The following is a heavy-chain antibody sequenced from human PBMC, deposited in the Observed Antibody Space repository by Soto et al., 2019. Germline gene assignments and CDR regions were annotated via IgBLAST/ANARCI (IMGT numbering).Heavy chain of an antibody. D-gene: IGHD5-18*01. V-gene: IGHV4-59*01. CDR3: ARGKDSAMVYYYYYGMDV. Sequence: QVQLQESGPGLVKPSETLSLTCTVSGGSISSYYWSWIRQPPGKGLEWIGYIYYSGSTNYNPSLTSRVTISVDTSKNQFSLKLSAVTAADTAVYYCARGKDSAMVYYYYYGMDVWRQGTTVTVSS. J-gene: IGHJ6*02. CDR1: GGSISSYY. CDR2: IYYSGST.